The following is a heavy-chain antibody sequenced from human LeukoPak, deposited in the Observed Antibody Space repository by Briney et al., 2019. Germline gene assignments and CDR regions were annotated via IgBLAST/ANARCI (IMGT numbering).Heavy chain of an antibody. CDR3: ATDLSVITVTASWFDP. Sequence: ASVKVSCKASGYTFTSYYMHWVRQAPGQGLEWMGIINPSGGSTSYAQKFQGRVTMTRDTSTSTVYMELSSLRSEDTAVYYCATDLSVITVTASWFDPWGQGTLVTVSS. V-gene: IGHV1-46*01. J-gene: IGHJ5*02. D-gene: IGHD4-17*01. CDR1: GYTFTSYY. CDR2: INPSGGST.